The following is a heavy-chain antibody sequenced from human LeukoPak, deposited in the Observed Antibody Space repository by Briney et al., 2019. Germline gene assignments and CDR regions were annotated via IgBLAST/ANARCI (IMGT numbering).Heavy chain of an antibody. Sequence: LAGGSLRLSCAASGLTFNSYAMSWVRQAPGKGVEWVSAISARGGGTYYADSVKGRFTISRDNSKNTLSLQMNSLRAEDTAVYYCAKDGVRGDLDAFDIWGGGTMVSV. CDR3: AKDGVRGDLDAFDI. CDR1: GLTFNSYA. V-gene: IGHV3-23*01. J-gene: IGHJ3*02. CDR2: ISARGGGT. D-gene: IGHD3-16*01.